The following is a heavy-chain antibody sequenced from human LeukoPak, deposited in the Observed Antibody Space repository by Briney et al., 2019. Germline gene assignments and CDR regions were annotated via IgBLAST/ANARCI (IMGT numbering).Heavy chain of an antibody. Sequence: PGRSLRLSCAASVFTFSDYYMNWIRQAPGKGLEWVPYIGSSSSYTNYADSVKGRFTISRDNAKNSLYLQMNSLRAEDTAVYYCARGSKSWFGETIFDYWGQGTLVTVSS. CDR2: IGSSSSYT. D-gene: IGHD3-10*01. J-gene: IGHJ4*02. CDR1: VFTFSDYY. CDR3: ARGSKSWFGETIFDY. V-gene: IGHV3-11*06.